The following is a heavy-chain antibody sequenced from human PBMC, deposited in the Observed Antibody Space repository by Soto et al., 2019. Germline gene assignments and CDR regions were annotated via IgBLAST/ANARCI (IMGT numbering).Heavy chain of an antibody. CDR1: GFTFSTSA. D-gene: IGHD1-26*01. J-gene: IGHJ6*02. CDR2: IVGGSGNT. CDR3: AARRSGLYAMDV. Sequence: MQLVQSGPEVKKPGTSVKVSCKASGFTFSTSAVQWVRQARGQRPEWMGWIVGGSGNTNYAQNAQERVIITRDTATSTVYMELSSLRADDTAVYFCAARRSGLYAMDVWGQGTTVTVSS. V-gene: IGHV1-58*01.